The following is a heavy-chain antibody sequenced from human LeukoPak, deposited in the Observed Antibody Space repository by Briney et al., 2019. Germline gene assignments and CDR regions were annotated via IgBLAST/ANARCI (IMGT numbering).Heavy chain of an antibody. D-gene: IGHD2-2*02. V-gene: IGHV3-21*01. CDR2: ISSSSSNI. CDR1: GFTFSSNS. J-gene: IGHJ4*02. CDR3: ARVPLYCSSTSCYTAPWY. Sequence: GGSLRLSCAASGFTFSSNSMNWVRQAPGKGLEWVSSISSSSSNIYYADSVKGRFTISRDNAKNSLYLQMNSLRAEDTAVYYCARVPLYCSSTSCYTAPWYWGQGTLVTVSS.